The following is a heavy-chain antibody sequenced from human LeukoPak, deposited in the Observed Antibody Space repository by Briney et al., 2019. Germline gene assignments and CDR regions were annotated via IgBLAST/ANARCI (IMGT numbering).Heavy chain of an antibody. CDR2: IYSGGSV. CDR1: GFTVSNNY. Sequence: GGSLRLSCAASGFTVSNNYMSWVRQAPGKGLEWVSIIYSGGSVYDADSVKGRFTISRDSSKNTLYLQMNSLRAEDTAVYYCARATLWFGVNYYGMDVWGQGTTVTVSS. V-gene: IGHV3-66*01. J-gene: IGHJ6*02. D-gene: IGHD3-10*01. CDR3: ARATLWFGVNYYGMDV.